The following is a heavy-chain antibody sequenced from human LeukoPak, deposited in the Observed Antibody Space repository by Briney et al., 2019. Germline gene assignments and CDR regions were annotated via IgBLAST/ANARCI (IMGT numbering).Heavy chain of an antibody. D-gene: IGHD1-26*01. CDR3: TRDGLSGSYSGDFDY. CDR2: IRSKAYGGTT. CDR1: GFTFSSYG. V-gene: IGHV3-49*04. Sequence: PGGSLRLSCAASGFTFSSYGMHWVRQAPGKGLEWVGFIRSKAYGGTTEYAASVKGRFTISRDDSKSIAYLQMSSLKTEDTAVYYCTRDGLSGSYSGDFDYWGQGTLVTVSS. J-gene: IGHJ4*02.